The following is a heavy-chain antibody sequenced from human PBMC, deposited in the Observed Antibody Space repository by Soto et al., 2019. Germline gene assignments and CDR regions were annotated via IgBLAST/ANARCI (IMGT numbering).Heavy chain of an antibody. CDR1: GDSITAYY. CDR2: IYHNGET. Sequence: QLQLQESGPGLVKPSETLSLICSVSGDSITAYYLSWLRQSPGKELEWIGSIYHNGETNYNPSLKSRVTISADTSKTQFSLRLSSVTAADTGVYYCARDKGGEFLKGSGMDVWGQGTTVIVSS. D-gene: IGHD3-10*01. J-gene: IGHJ6*02. V-gene: IGHV4-59*01. CDR3: ARDKGGEFLKGSGMDV.